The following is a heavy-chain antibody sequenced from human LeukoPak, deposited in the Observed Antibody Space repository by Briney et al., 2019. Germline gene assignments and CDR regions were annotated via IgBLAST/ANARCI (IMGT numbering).Heavy chain of an antibody. CDR1: GFTFSSYW. V-gene: IGHV3-7*01. CDR2: IKQDGSQK. CDR3: AREEYSTSFDY. Sequence: GGSLRLSCAASGFTFSSYWMGWVRQAPGKGLEWVANIKQDGSQKYYVDSVKGRFSISRDNAKNSLYLQMNSLRAEDTAVYYCAREEYSTSFDYWGQGTLVTVSP. J-gene: IGHJ4*02. D-gene: IGHD6-6*01.